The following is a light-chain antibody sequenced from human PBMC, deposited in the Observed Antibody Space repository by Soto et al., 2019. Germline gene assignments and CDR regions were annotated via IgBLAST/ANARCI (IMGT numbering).Light chain of an antibody. Sequence: QSVLTQSPSASASLGASVKLTCTLSSGHSSYAIAWHQQQPEKGPRYLMKLSSDGSHSQGDGIPDRFSGSSSGAERYLTISSRQSEDEADYYCQTWDTGARVVFGGGTKLTVL. V-gene: IGLV4-69*01. CDR2: LSSDGSH. J-gene: IGLJ2*01. CDR1: SGHSSYA. CDR3: QTWDTGARVV.